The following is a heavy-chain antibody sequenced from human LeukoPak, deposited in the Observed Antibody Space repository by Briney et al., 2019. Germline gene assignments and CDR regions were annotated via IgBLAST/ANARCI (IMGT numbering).Heavy chain of an antibody. CDR3: ARTVAAAGTPRYYFDY. V-gene: IGHV3-33*01. J-gene: IGHJ4*02. CDR1: GFTFSSYD. CDR2: IWYDGSNK. Sequence: GRSLRLSCAASGFTFSSYDMHWVRQAPGKGLEWVAVIWYDGSNKYYADSVKGRFTISRDNSKNTLYLQMNSLRAEDTAVYYCARTVAAAGTPRYYFDYWGQGTLVTVSS. D-gene: IGHD6-13*01.